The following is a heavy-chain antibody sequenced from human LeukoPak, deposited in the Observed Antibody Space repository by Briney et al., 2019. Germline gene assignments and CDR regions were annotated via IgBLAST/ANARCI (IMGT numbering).Heavy chain of an antibody. V-gene: IGHV3-48*03. CDR3: ANDGYYDFWSGYYPGAY. CDR2: ISSSGSTT. D-gene: IGHD3-3*01. J-gene: IGHJ4*02. Sequence: GGSLRLSCAASGFTFSSYEMNWVRQAPGKGLEWVSYISSSGSTTYYADSVKGRFTISRDNSKNTLYLQMNSLRAEDTAVYYCANDGYYDFWSGYYPGAYWGQGTLVTVSS. CDR1: GFTFSSYE.